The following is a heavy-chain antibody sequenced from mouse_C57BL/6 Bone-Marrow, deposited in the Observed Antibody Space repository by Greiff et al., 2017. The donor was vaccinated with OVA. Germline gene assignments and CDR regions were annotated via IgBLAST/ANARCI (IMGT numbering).Heavy chain of an antibody. V-gene: IGHV1-55*01. J-gene: IGHJ2*01. Sequence: QVQLQQPGADLVKPGASVQLSCKASGYTFTSYWITWVRQRPGQGLEWIGDIYPGSGSTNYNETFKSKATLTVDTSSNTAYMQLSSLTSEDSAVFYGARHITTLVATGDYWGQGTTLTVSS. CDR3: ARHITTLVATGDY. D-gene: IGHD1-1*01. CDR2: IYPGSGST. CDR1: GYTFTSYW.